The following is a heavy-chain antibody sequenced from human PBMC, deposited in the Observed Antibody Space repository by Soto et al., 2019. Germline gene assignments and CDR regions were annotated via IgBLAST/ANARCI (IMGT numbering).Heavy chain of an antibody. D-gene: IGHD2-2*01. Sequence: GGSLRLSCAASGFTFSSYSMNWVRQAPGKGLEWVSYISSSSSTIYYADSVKGRFTISRDNAKNSLYLQMNSLRDEDTAVYYCARDPGDPRIVVVPAAPSGRDYWGQGTLVTVSS. J-gene: IGHJ4*02. CDR3: ARDPGDPRIVVVPAAPSGRDY. CDR2: ISSSSSTI. V-gene: IGHV3-48*02. CDR1: GFTFSSYS.